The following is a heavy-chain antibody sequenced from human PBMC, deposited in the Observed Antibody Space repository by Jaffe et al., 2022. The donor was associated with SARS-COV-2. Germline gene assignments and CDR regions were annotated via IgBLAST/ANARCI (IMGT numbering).Heavy chain of an antibody. V-gene: IGHV4-34*01. CDR2: ISQSGST. CDR1: GGSFSGYF. CDR3: ARGSLGPRLGY. D-gene: IGHD2-2*01. J-gene: IGHJ4*02. Sequence: QVHLQQWGAGLLKPSETLSLTCDVYGGSFSGYFWSWIRQPPGKGLEWIGEISQSGSTNYHPSLKSRVTMSVDTSKNQFSLKLNSVTAADAAVYYCARGSLGPRLGYWGQGTLVTVSS.